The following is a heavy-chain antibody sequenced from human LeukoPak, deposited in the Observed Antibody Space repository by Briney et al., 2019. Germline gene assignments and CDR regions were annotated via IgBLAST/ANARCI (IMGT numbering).Heavy chain of an antibody. CDR3: AKDHGTAVAGFYY. CDR2: ITGTGGST. J-gene: IGHJ4*02. V-gene: IGHV3-23*01. CDR1: GFSLSTYG. Sequence: GASLRLSCAASGFSLSTYGVSWVRQPPGKGLEWVSGITGTGGSTYYADSVKGRYTVSRDTSKNTLYLQMNSLRAEDTAIYYCAKDHGTAVAGFYYWGQGTLVTVSS. D-gene: IGHD6-19*01.